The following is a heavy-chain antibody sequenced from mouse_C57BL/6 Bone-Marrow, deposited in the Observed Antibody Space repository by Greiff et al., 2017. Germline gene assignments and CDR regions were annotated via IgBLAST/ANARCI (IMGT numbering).Heavy chain of an antibody. V-gene: IGHV6-6*01. J-gene: IGHJ3*01. Sequence: EVMLVESGGGLVQPGGSMKLSCAASGFTFSDAWMDWVRQSPEKGLEWVAEIRNKANNHATYYAESVKGRFTISRDDSKSSVYLQMNSLRAEDTGIYYCTPYYGNYAGFAYWGQGTLVTVSA. D-gene: IGHD2-10*01. CDR2: IRNKANNHAT. CDR1: GFTFSDAW. CDR3: TPYYGNYAGFAY.